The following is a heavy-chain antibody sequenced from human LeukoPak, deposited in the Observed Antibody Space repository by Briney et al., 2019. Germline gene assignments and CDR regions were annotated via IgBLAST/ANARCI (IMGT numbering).Heavy chain of an antibody. Sequence: PSETLSLTCTVSGGSISSGSYYWSWIRQPAGKGLEWIGRIYTSGSTNYNPSLKSRVTISVDTSKNQFSLKLSSVTAADTAVYYCARGRGSGWFDAFDIWGQGTMVTVSS. J-gene: IGHJ3*02. CDR2: IYTSGST. D-gene: IGHD6-19*01. CDR3: ARGRGSGWFDAFDI. CDR1: GGSISSGSYY. V-gene: IGHV4-61*02.